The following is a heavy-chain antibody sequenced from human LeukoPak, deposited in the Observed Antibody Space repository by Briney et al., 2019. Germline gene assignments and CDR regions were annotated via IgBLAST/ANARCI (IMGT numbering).Heavy chain of an antibody. D-gene: IGHD1-1*01. V-gene: IGHV3-30*18. J-gene: IGHJ4*02. CDR2: ISYDGSNK. CDR1: GFTFSSYG. Sequence: GGSLRLSCAASGFTFSSYGMHWVRQAPGKGLEWVAVISYDGSNKYYADSVKGRFTISRDNSKNTLYLQMNSLRAEDTAVYYCAKDGDWNDVNYFDYWGQGTLVTVSS. CDR3: AKDGDWNDVNYFDY.